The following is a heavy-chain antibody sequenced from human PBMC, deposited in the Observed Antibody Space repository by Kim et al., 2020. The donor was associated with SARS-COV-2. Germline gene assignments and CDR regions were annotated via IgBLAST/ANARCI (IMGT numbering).Heavy chain of an antibody. CDR1: GDSVSSNSAA. J-gene: IGHJ6*02. D-gene: IGHD6-13*01. CDR3: AREASSWPYYYYGMDV. CDR2: TYYRSKWYN. Sequence: SHTLSLTCAISGDSVSSNSAAWNWIRQSPSRGLEWLGRTYYRSKWYNDYAVSVKSRITINPDTSKNQFSLQLNSVTPEDTAVYYCAREASSWPYYYYGMDVWGQGTTVTVSS. V-gene: IGHV6-1*01.